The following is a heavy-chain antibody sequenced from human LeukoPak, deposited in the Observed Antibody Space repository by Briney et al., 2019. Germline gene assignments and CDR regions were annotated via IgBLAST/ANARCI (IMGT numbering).Heavy chain of an antibody. J-gene: IGHJ4*02. D-gene: IGHD4-23*01. CDR3: AKDRGVVIPTSFLDY. CDR1: GFTFSSYA. V-gene: IGHV3-23*01. CDR2: INGNGGST. Sequence: GGSLRLSCAASGFTFSSYAVSWVRQAPGKRPEWVSVINGNGGSTEYADSVKGRFTVSRDNSKNTLYLQMNSLRAEDTAVYYCAKDRGVVIPTSFLDYWGQGTLVTVSS.